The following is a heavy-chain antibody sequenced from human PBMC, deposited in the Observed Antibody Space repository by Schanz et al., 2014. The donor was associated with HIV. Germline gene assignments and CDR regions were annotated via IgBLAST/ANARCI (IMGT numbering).Heavy chain of an antibody. Sequence: QDHLVQSGAEVKKPGASVNVSCKASGYSFNDYGVSWMRQASGQGLEWVGWMNPRSGNTGYAQKFQGRVTLTRNTSLTTAYMELSSLTSDDTAVYYCAREKTTLNWFDPWGQGTLVTVSS. J-gene: IGHJ5*02. CDR3: AREKTTLNWFDP. CDR2: MNPRSGNT. CDR1: GYSFNDYG. V-gene: IGHV1-8*01.